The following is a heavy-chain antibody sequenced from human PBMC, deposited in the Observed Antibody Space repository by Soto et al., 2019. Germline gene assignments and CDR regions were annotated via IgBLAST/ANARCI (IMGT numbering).Heavy chain of an antibody. Sequence: DVQLVESGGGLLQPGGSLRLSCAAFGLTVSGKYYMAWVRQAPGKGLEWLSALYDLDGIYYADSVKGRFTTSGDSSKNIVYLQMNDLRPDDTAVYYCASWHLREHAYDVWVQGTTVTVSS. CDR1: GLTVSGKYY. CDR2: LYDLDGI. D-gene: IGHD4-17*01. CDR3: ASWHLREHAYDV. J-gene: IGHJ3*01. V-gene: IGHV3-53*01.